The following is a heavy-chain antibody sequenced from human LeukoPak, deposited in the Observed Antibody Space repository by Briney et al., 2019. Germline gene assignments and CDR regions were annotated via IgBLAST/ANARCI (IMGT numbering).Heavy chain of an antibody. CDR3: ARYSSSEGWFDP. Sequence: SETLSLPFTVSSGSISRANYYWGWLRQPPGKGLGWIGIMYYSGSSSYNSSLKSRVTISVDTSKNQFSLRLSSGTAADTAVYYCARYSSSEGWFDPWGQGTLVTVSS. V-gene: IGHV4-39*01. CDR2: MYYSGSS. D-gene: IGHD6-13*01. CDR1: SGSISRANYY. J-gene: IGHJ5*02.